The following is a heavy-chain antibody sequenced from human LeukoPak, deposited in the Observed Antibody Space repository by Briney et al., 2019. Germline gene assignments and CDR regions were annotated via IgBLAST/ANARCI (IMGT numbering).Heavy chain of an antibody. D-gene: IGHD3-10*01. Sequence: ASVKVSCKTSGYSFTSYTLNWVRQAPGQRLEWMGWIRAGNGKTKYSQKFQGRVTITRDTSASTVYMELSSLRSEDTAVYYCAKDTYYYGSGRDYYYMDVWGKGTTVTISS. CDR3: AKDTYYYGSGRDYYYMDV. CDR1: GYSFTSYT. J-gene: IGHJ6*03. CDR2: IRAGNGKT. V-gene: IGHV1-3*01.